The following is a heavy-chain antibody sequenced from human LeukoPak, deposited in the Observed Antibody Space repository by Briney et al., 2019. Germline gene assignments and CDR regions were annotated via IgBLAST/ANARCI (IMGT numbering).Heavy chain of an antibody. V-gene: IGHV1-46*01. D-gene: IGHD2-15*01. J-gene: IGHJ3*02. Sequence: ASVKVSCKASGYISTSYYMHWVRQAPGQGLEWMGIINPSGGSTSYAQKFQGRVTMTRDMSTSTVYMELSSLRSEDTAVYYCARGTTPAGAFDIWGQGTMVTVSS. CDR3: ARGTTPAGAFDI. CDR1: GYISTSYY. CDR2: INPSGGST.